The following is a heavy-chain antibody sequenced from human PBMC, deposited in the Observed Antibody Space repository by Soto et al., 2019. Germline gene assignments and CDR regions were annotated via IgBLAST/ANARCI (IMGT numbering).Heavy chain of an antibody. CDR3: ARAIYKSSSWFDAFDI. Sequence: SQTLSLTCAISGDSVSSNSAAWNWIRQSPSRGLEWLGRTYYRSKWYNDYAVSVKSRITINPDTSKNQFSLQLNSVTPEDTAVYYCARAIYKSSSWFDAFDIWGQGTRVTVSS. J-gene: IGHJ3*02. V-gene: IGHV6-1*01. CDR1: GDSVSSNSAA. D-gene: IGHD6-13*01. CDR2: TYYRSKWYN.